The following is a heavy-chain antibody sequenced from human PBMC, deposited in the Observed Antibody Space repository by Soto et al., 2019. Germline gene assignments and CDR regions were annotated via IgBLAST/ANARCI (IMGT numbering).Heavy chain of an antibody. CDR2: IIPVFGTP. CDR3: ARGDATKIVVTTYYAMDV. V-gene: IGHV1-69*12. D-gene: IGHD3-22*01. CDR1: GGSLSNYG. Sequence: QVQLVQSGAEVKKPGSSVKVSCKASGGSLSNYGISWVRQAPGQGLEWMGAIIPVFGTPNYAQKFQDRVTITADESTTKVYREVRSLTSEDTAVYYCARGDATKIVVTTYYAMDVWGQGTTVTVAS. J-gene: IGHJ6*02.